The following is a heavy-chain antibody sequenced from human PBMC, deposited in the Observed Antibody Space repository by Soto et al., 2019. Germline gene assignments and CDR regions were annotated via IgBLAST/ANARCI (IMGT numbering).Heavy chain of an antibody. D-gene: IGHD4-4*01. V-gene: IGHV5-10-1*01. CDR3: ATWMTTVTTSDY. CDR1: GYIFSSYW. CDR2: IDPSDSYT. Sequence: PVESLKISCKGSGYIFSSYWIRWCLEMPGKGLEWMGRIDPSDSYTNYSPSFQGHVTISADKSISTAYLQWSSLKASDTAMYYCATWMTTVTTSDYWGQGTLVTVSS. J-gene: IGHJ4*02.